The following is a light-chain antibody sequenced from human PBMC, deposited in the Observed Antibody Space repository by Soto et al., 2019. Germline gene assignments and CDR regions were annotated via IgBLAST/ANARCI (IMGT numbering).Light chain of an antibody. J-gene: IGKJ1*01. V-gene: IGKV3-20*01. CDR3: HQYGTSPAT. Sequence: EIVLTQSPGTLSLSPGERATLSCRASQSVRSTYVAWYQQKPGQAPRLLIFDASSRATGIPDRFSGSGSGTVFTLTLSRREPEDFALYYCHQYGTSPATFGQGPKGEIK. CDR1: QSVRSTY. CDR2: DAS.